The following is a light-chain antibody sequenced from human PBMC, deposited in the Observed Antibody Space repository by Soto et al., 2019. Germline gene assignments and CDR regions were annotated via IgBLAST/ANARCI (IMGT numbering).Light chain of an antibody. CDR1: QSVSSY. CDR3: QRRSNWPIT. CDR2: DAS. Sequence: EIVLTQSPATLSLSPGERATLSCRTSQSVSSYFAWYQQKPGRAPRLLIYDASNRATGTPARFIGSGSGTDFTLTISSLEPEDFAVYYCQRRSNWPITFGQGTRLEIK. J-gene: IGKJ5*01. V-gene: IGKV3-11*01.